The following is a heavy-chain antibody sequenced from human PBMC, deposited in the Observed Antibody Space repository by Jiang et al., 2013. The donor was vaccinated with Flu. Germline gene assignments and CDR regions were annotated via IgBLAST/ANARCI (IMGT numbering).Heavy chain of an antibody. V-gene: IGHV1-2*04. CDR1: GYTFTGSY. CDR2: INPNSGGT. CDR3: ARAAAGSYYYYYGMDV. Sequence: SGAEVKKPGASVKGPPGKASGYTFTGSYMHWVRQAPGQGLEWMGWINPNSGGTNYAQKFQGWVTMTRDTSISTAYMELSRLRSDDTAVYYCARAAAGSYYYYYGMDVVGPRDHGHRLL. J-gene: IGHJ6*02. D-gene: IGHD6-13*01.